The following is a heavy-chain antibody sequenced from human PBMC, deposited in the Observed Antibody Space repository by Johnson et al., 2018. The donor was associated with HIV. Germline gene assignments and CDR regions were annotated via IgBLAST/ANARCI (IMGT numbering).Heavy chain of an antibody. D-gene: IGHD6-6*01. CDR3: ARVSSIAALWDAFDI. J-gene: IGHJ3*02. V-gene: IGHV3-13*01. CDR2: IGTAGDT. CDR1: GFTFSSYD. Sequence: VQLVESGGGVVQPGRSLRLSCAASGFTFSSYDMHWVRQATGKGLEWVSAIGTAGDTYYPGSVKGRFTISRDNSKNTLYLQMNSLRAEDTAMYYCARVSSIAALWDAFDIWGQGTMVTVSS.